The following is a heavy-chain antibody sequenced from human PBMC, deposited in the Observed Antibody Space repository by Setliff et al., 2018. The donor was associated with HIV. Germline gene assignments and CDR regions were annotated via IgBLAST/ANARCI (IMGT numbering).Heavy chain of an antibody. CDR3: TRHLGYCSGDTCYSYDYDSRGPWFFDP. CDR1: GFMFGDYA. Sequence: GGSLRLSCTTSGFMFGDYAVSWVRQAPGKGLEWVGLIGSKAYGGTTEYAASVKGRFTISRDDSKSVAHLQMNSLKTEDTAVYYCTRHLGYCSGDTCYSYDYDSRGPWFFDPWGQGTLVTVSS. CDR2: IGSKAYGGTT. D-gene: IGHD2-15*01. J-gene: IGHJ5*02. V-gene: IGHV3-49*04.